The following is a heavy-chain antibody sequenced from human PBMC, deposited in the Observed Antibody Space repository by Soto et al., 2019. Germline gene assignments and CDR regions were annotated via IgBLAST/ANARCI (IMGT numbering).Heavy chain of an antibody. D-gene: IGHD6-13*01. V-gene: IGHV2-26*01. CDR1: GFSLSNARMG. Sequence: SGPTLVNPTETLTLTCTASGFSLSNARMGVSWIRQPPGEALEWLAHIFSNDEKSYSTSLKSRLTISKDTSKSQVVLTMTNMDPVDTATYYCARIQQRGAAASTDWGQGTLVTVSS. CDR2: IFSNDEK. CDR3: ARIQQRGAAASTD. J-gene: IGHJ4*02.